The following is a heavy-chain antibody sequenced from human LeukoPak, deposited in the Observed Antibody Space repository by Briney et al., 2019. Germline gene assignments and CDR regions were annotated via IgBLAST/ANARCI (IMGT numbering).Heavy chain of an antibody. V-gene: IGHV1-18*01. CDR2: ISAYNGNT. CDR3: ARVGRYCSGGSCYSFSDWFDP. CDR1: GYTFTSYG. D-gene: IGHD2-15*01. Sequence: VSVKVSCKASGYTFTSYGISWVRQAPGQGLEWMGWISAYNGNTNYAQKLQGRVAMTTDTSTSTAYMELRSLRSDDTAVYYCARVGRYCSGGSCYSFSDWFDPWGQGTLVTVSS. J-gene: IGHJ5*02.